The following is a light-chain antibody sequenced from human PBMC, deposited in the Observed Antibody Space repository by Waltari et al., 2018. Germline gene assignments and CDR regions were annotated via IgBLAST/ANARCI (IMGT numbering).Light chain of an antibody. J-gene: IGLJ3*02. CDR2: STN. CDR1: SCSLATSNY. V-gene: IGLV8-61*01. Sequence: QPVVTHEPSFSVSPGGPVTLTRGLSSCSLATSNYPIWYQQTPGQAPRTLIYSTNTRSSGVPDRFSGSILGNKAALTITGAQADDESHYYCLLFMGSAIWVFGGGTKLTVV. CDR3: LLFMGSAIWV.